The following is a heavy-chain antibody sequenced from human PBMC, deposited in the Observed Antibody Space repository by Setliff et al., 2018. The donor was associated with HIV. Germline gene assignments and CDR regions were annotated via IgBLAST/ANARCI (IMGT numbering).Heavy chain of an antibody. D-gene: IGHD1-20*01. CDR2: VYYSGSV. CDR3: ARLCSINWRYFDY. J-gene: IGHJ4*02. V-gene: IGHV4-39*01. CDR1: GGSISSSSYY. Sequence: ASETLSLTCTVSGGSISSSSYYWGGIRQTPGRGLEWIGNVYYSGSVDYNPPLKSRGTISVDTSKNQFSLKLSSVTAADTALYYCARLCSINWRYFDYWGQGALVTVSS.